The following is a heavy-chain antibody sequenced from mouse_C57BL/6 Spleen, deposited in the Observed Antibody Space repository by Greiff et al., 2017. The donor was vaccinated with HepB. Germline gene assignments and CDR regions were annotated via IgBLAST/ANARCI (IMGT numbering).Heavy chain of an antibody. Sequence: EVQLQQSGAELVRPGASVKLSCTASGFNIKDYYMHWVKQRPEQGLEWIGRIDPEDGDTEYAPKFQGKATMTADPSSNTAYLQLSSLTSEDPAVYYCTTSPYDGFAWFAYWGQGTLVTVSA. J-gene: IGHJ3*01. V-gene: IGHV14-1*01. D-gene: IGHD2-3*01. CDR3: TTSPYDGFAWFAY. CDR1: GFNIKDYY. CDR2: IDPEDGDT.